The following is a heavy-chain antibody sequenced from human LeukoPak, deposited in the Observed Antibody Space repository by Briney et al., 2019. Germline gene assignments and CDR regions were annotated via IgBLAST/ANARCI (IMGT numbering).Heavy chain of an antibody. D-gene: IGHD4-17*01. V-gene: IGHV1-8*02. CDR2: MNPNSGNT. CDR1: GYTFTGYY. Sequence: ASVKVSYKASGYTFTGYYMHWVRQAPGQGLEWMEWMNPNSGNTGYAQKFQGRVTMTRNTSISTAYMELSSLRSEDTAVYYCARGGYGYYWNYYYYYMDVWGKGTTVTVSS. J-gene: IGHJ6*03. CDR3: ARGGYGYYWNYYYYYMDV.